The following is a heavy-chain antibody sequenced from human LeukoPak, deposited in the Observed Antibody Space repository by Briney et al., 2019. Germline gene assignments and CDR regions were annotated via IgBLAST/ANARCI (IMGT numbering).Heavy chain of an antibody. V-gene: IGHV3-7*01. Sequence: GGSLRLSCVASGFTFSSHWISWVCQAPGKGLEWVANIKPDGSEKTYVDSVKGRFTISRDNAKNSAYLQMSSLRAEDTAVYYCVTGGHYSGSWGQGSLVRVTS. J-gene: IGHJ5*02. CDR2: IKPDGSEK. CDR1: GFTFSSHW. D-gene: IGHD3-22*01. CDR3: VTGGHYSGS.